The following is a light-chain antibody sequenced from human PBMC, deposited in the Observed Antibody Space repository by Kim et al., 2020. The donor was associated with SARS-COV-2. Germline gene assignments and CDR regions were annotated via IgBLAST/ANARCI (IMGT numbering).Light chain of an antibody. CDR1: SLRSYY. CDR3: NSRESSANHWM. CDR2: GKN. Sequence: ALGQPVRITCQGDSLRSYYASWYQQKPGQAPVLVFYGKNNRPSGIPDRFSGSYSGNTASLTITAAQAEDEADYYCNSRESSANHWMFGGGTQLTVL. J-gene: IGLJ3*02. V-gene: IGLV3-19*01.